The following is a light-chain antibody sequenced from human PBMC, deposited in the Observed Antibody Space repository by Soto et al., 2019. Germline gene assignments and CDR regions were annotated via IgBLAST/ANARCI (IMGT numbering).Light chain of an antibody. Sequence: IVMTQSPATLSVSPGEIATLSFRASQSVSTDLAWYQQKPGQAPRLLIFGASTRATGIPARFSGSGSGTDFTLTISRLEPEDFAVYYCQQYGSSPPWTFGQGTKVDIK. V-gene: IGKV3-15*01. CDR3: QQYGSSPPWT. CDR2: GAS. J-gene: IGKJ1*01. CDR1: QSVSTD.